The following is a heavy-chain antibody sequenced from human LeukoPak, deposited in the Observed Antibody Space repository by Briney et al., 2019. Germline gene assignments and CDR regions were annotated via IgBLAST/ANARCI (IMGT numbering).Heavy chain of an antibody. Sequence: ASVKVSCKASGGTFSSYAISWVRQAPGQGLEWMGIINPSGGDTSYAQKFQGRVTMTRDTSTSTVYMELSSLTSEDTAVYYCARGQYQNYGMDVWGRGTTVTVSS. CDR1: GGTFSSYA. CDR3: ARGQYQNYGMDV. J-gene: IGHJ6*02. D-gene: IGHD4-11*01. V-gene: IGHV1-46*01. CDR2: INPSGGDT.